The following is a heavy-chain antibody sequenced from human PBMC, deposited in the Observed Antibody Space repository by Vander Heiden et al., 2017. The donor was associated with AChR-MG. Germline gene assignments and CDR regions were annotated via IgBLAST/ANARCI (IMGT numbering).Heavy chain of an antibody. CDR2: IYWDDDK. CDR1: GFSLSTSGVG. Sequence: QITFKESGPTLVKPTQTLTLTCPFSGFSLSTSGVGVGWIRQPPGKALEWLALIYWDDDKRYSPSLKSRLTITKDTSKSQVVLTMTNMDPVDTATYYCAHRSKGRSGVVPWGQGSLVTVAS. D-gene: IGHD2-15*01. CDR3: AHRSKGRSGVVP. J-gene: IGHJ5*02. V-gene: IGHV2-5*02.